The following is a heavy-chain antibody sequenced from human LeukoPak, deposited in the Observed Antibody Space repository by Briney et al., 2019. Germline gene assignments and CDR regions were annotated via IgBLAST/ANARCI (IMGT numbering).Heavy chain of an antibody. CDR2: ISGSSSYK. V-gene: IGHV3-11*03. CDR1: GFTFSDYY. Sequence: GGSLRLSCAASGFTFSDYYMSWIRQAPGKGLEWVSYISGSSSYKNYADSVKGRFTISRDNAKKSLYLQMNSLRAEDTAVYYCARRYCSSTSCYCIDYWGQGTLVTVSS. D-gene: IGHD2-2*01. CDR3: ARRYCSSTSCYCIDY. J-gene: IGHJ4*02.